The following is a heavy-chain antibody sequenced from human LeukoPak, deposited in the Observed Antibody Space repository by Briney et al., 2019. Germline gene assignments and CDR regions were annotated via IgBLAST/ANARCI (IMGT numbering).Heavy chain of an antibody. CDR3: AKGLSVLRYFDWDDY. D-gene: IGHD3-9*01. V-gene: IGHV3-23*01. J-gene: IGHJ4*02. Sequence: PGGSLRLSCAASGFTFSSYAMSWVRQAPGKGLEWVSAISGSGGSTYYADSVKGRFTISRDNSKNTLYLQMNSLRAEDTAVYYCAKGLSVLRYFDWDDYWGQGTLVTVSS. CDR1: GFTFSSYA. CDR2: ISGSGGST.